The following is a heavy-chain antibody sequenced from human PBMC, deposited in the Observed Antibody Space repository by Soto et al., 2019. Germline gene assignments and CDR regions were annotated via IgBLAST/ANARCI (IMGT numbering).Heavy chain of an antibody. J-gene: IGHJ5*02. CDR1: GYTLTELS. D-gene: IGHD1-26*01. CDR2: LDPEDGET. Sequence: QVQLVQSGAEVKKPGASVKVSCKGSGYTLTELSMHLVRQAPGKGLEWRGGLDPEDGETIYAQKFQGSVTMTEDTSTDTAYMELSSLRSEDTAVYYCATDRRIVGATTWGWGWFDPWGQGPLVTVSS. V-gene: IGHV1-24*01. CDR3: ATDRRIVGATTWGWGWFDP.